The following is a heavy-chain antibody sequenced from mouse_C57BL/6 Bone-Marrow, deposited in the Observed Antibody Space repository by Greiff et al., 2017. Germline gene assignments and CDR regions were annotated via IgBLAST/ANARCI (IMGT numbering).Heavy chain of an antibody. Sequence: VQLQQSGAELVRPGASVKLSCTASGFNIKDDYIPWVKQRPEQGLEWIGWIDPENGDTDYASKFQGKATITADTSSNTAYLQLSSLTSEDTAVYYRTRTRGIDYWGQGTTLTVSS. V-gene: IGHV14-4*01. J-gene: IGHJ2*01. CDR1: GFNIKDDY. CDR2: IDPENGDT. D-gene: IGHD3-3*01. CDR3: TRTRGIDY.